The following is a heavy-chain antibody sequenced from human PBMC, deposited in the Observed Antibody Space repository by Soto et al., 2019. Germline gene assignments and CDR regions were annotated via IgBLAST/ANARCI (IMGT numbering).Heavy chain of an antibody. CDR2: ISYDGSNK. CDR1: GFTFSSYG. CDR3: AKDTRYCSGGSCYPYFQH. Sequence: GGSLRLSCAASGFTFSSYGMHWVRQAPGKGLEWVAVISYDGSNKYYADSVKGRFTISRDNSKNTLYLQMNSLRAEDTAVYYCAKDTRYCSGGSCYPYFQHWGQGTLVTVSS. V-gene: IGHV3-30*18. D-gene: IGHD2-15*01. J-gene: IGHJ1*01.